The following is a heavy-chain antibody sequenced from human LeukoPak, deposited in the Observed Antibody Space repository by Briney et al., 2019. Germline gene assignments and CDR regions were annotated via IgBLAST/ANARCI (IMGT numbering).Heavy chain of an antibody. Sequence: SETLSLTCTVSGAYISNYYWTWVRQTAAQGLEWIGRLHASESTIYNPSLKSRVTMSLDTSKDQMSLTLTSVTAADSAIYYCASLSSGGGFDVRGQGTVVTVSS. J-gene: IGHJ3*01. CDR1: GAYISNYY. V-gene: IGHV4-4*07. D-gene: IGHD3-22*01. CDR3: ASLSSGGGFDV. CDR2: LHASEST.